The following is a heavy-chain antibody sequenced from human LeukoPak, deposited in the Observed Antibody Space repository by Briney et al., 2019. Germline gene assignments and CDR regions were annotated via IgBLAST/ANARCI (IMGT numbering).Heavy chain of an antibody. CDR3: ARHVPHGYYYYGMDV. CDR2: IYPGDSDT. Sequence: GESLKISCKGSGYSFTSYWIGWVRQMPGKGLEWMGIIYPGDSDTRYSPSFQGQVTISADKSISTAYLQWSSLKASDTAMYYCARHVPHGYYYYGMDVWGQGTTVTVSS. V-gene: IGHV5-51*01. CDR1: GYSFTSYW. J-gene: IGHJ6*02.